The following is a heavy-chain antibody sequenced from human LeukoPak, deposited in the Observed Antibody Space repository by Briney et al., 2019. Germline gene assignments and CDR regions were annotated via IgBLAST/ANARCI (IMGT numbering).Heavy chain of an antibody. CDR2: ISAYNGNT. J-gene: IGHJ3*02. CDR1: GYTFTSYG. D-gene: IGHD6-6*01. Sequence: ASVKVSCKASGYTFTSYGISWVRQAPGQGLEWMGWISAYNGNTNYAQKLQGRVTMTTDTSTSTAYMELRSLRSDDTAVYYCARGVEYSSSSGGYAFDIWGQGTMVTVSS. CDR3: ARGVEYSSSSGGYAFDI. V-gene: IGHV1-18*01.